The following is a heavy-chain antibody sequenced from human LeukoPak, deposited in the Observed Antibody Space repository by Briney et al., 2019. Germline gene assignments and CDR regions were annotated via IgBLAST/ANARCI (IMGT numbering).Heavy chain of an antibody. D-gene: IGHD4-11*01. V-gene: IGHV3-48*04. CDR3: ARVMGFSNPFDY. J-gene: IGHJ4*02. CDR2: ITSDSSPI. CDR1: GFTFSAYS. Sequence: GGSLRLSCAASGFTFSAYSMNWVRQAPGKGLEWVSYITSDSSPIYYADSVKGRFTITRDNAKNSLYLQMNSLRAEDTAVYYCARVMGFSNPFDYWGQGTLVTVSS.